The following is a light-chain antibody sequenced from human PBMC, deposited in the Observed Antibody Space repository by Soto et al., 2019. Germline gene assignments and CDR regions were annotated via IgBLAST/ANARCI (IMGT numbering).Light chain of an antibody. J-gene: IGLJ2*01. CDR3: GTWDSGLSAGV. V-gene: IGLV1-51*01. CDR2: DNN. CDR1: SLNIGNNY. Sequence: QSVLTQPPSVSAAPGQTVTISCSGGSLNIGNNYVSWYQHLPGTAPKLLIYDNNKRSSGIPDRFSGSKSDTSATLAITGLQTGDEADYYCGTWDSGLSAGVLGGGTKLTVL.